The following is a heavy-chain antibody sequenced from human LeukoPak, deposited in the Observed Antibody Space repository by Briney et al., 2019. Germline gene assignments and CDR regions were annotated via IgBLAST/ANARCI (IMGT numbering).Heavy chain of an antibody. V-gene: IGHV3-7*01. CDR2: IRQDGGEI. Sequence: PGGSLRLSCAASGFTVNSYWMSWVRQAPGKGLEWVANIRQDGGEIYYVDSVKGRFTISRDNAKNSLHLQMNSLRAEDTALYYCARDKIVGATLFDYWGQGTLVTVSS. CDR1: GFTVNSYW. D-gene: IGHD1-26*01. CDR3: ARDKIVGATLFDY. J-gene: IGHJ4*02.